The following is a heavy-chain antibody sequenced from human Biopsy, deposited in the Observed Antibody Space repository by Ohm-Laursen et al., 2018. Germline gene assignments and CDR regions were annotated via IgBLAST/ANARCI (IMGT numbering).Heavy chain of an antibody. CDR3: ARGGADFHGTDS. D-gene: IGHD3-3*01. J-gene: IGHJ4*02. Sequence: SLRLSCAASGFNFVSYAMSWVRQAPGKGLEWVSSITRDGFYMFYADSVKGRFTISRDYAKNLVSLEMNSLRVEDTAVYYCARGGADFHGTDSWGQGTLVSVSS. CDR2: ITRDGFYM. CDR1: GFNFVSYA. V-gene: IGHV3-21*06.